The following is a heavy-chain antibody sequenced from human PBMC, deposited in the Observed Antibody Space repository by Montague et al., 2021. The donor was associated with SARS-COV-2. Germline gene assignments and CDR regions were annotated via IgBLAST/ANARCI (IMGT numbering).Heavy chain of an antibody. Sequence: SETLSLTCTVSGCSISSSSYYWGWIRQPPGKGLEWIGSIYYSGSTYYNPSLKSRVTISVDTSKNQFSLKLSSVTAADTAVYYCARREPIVVVVAAARGWFDPWGQGTLVTVSS. V-gene: IGHV4-39*01. CDR1: GCSISSSSYY. J-gene: IGHJ5*02. CDR2: IYYSGST. CDR3: ARREPIVVVVAAARGWFDP. D-gene: IGHD2-15*01.